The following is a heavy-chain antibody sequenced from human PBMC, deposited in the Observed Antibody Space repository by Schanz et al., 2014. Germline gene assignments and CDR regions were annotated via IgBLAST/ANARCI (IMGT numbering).Heavy chain of an antibody. CDR1: GFNFSDYA. CDR3: ARGGFGEVSYFDY. V-gene: IGHV3-23*01. Sequence: EVHLLESGGGLVPPGGSLRLSCAASGFNFSDYAMCWVRQAPGKGLEWVSALSEGGGGTHYADSVRGRFTISSDSSKNTLYLQMNSLRAEDTAVYYCARGGFGEVSYFDYWGQGTLVTVSS. CDR2: LSEGGGGT. D-gene: IGHD3-10*01. J-gene: IGHJ4*02.